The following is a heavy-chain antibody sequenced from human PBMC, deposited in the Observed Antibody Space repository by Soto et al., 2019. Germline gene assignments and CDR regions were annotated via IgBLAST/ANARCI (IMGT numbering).Heavy chain of an antibody. D-gene: IGHD3-16*01. CDR2: INAYNGNT. V-gene: IGHV1-18*01. Sequence: ASVKVSCKASGYTFASYAISWMRQAPGQGLEWMGWINAYNGNTNYAQKLQGRVTLTTDTSTSTAYMELRSLRSNDTAVYYCAMVDVYVTPSPQDVWGQGTTVTVS. CDR1: GYTFASYA. J-gene: IGHJ6*01. CDR3: AMVDVYVTPSPQDV.